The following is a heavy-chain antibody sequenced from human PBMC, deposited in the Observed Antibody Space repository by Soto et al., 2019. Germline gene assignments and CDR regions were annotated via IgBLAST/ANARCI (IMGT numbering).Heavy chain of an antibody. Sequence: QVQLVESGGGVVQPGRSLRLSCAASGFTFSSYGMHWVRQAPGKGLEWVAVIWYDGSNKYYADSVKGRFTISRDNSKNTLYLQMNSLRAEDTAVYYCARDLGVVVASGPDYWGQGTLVTVSS. CDR2: IWYDGSNK. CDR1: GFTFSSYG. J-gene: IGHJ4*02. CDR3: ARDLGVVVASGPDY. D-gene: IGHD2-21*01. V-gene: IGHV3-33*01.